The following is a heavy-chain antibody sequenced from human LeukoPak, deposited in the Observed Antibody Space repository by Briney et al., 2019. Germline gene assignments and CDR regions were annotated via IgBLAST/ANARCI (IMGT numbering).Heavy chain of an antibody. J-gene: IGHJ4*02. CDR3: ARVRYSSSWYNPLGFDY. V-gene: IGHV3-7*01. Sequence: PGGSLRLSCAASGFTFSSYWMSWVRQAPGKGLEWVANIKQDGSEKYYVDSVKGRFTISRDNAKNSLYLQMNSLRAEDTAVYYCARVRYSSSWYNPLGFDYWGQGTLVTVSS. CDR1: GFTFSSYW. CDR2: IKQDGSEK. D-gene: IGHD6-13*01.